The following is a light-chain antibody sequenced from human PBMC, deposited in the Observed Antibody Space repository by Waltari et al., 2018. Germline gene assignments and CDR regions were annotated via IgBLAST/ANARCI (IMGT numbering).Light chain of an antibody. CDR2: DAF. V-gene: IGKV3-11*01. CDR3: QQRTNWPSIT. Sequence: QSPATLSLSPGERATLSCRASQSVSSYLAWYQQKPGQAPRLLIYDAFNRAAGIPARFSGSGSGTDFTLTISNLEPEDFAVYYCQQRTNWPSITFGQGTRLEIK. CDR1: QSVSSY. J-gene: IGKJ5*01.